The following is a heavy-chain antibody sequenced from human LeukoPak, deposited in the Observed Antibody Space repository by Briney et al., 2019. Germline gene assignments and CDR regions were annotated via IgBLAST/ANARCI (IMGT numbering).Heavy chain of an antibody. J-gene: IGHJ4*02. Sequence: GGALILSCSASGFTFSSYWMHWVRQAPGKGLVWVSRIHRDGSSRTYADSVKGRFTISRDNAKNTLYLQMNSLRAEDTAMYYCVRQYSYDSSGYYPWDYWGQGTLVTVSS. V-gene: IGHV3-74*01. D-gene: IGHD3-22*01. CDR3: VRQYSYDSSGYYPWDY. CDR1: GFTFSSYW. CDR2: IHRDGSSR.